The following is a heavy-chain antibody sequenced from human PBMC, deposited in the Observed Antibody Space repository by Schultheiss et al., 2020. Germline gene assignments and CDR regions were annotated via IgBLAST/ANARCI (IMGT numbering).Heavy chain of an antibody. D-gene: IGHD3-3*01. CDR2: IYYSGST. CDR3: ARARRYYDFWSGYSWLHYYGMDV. J-gene: IGHJ6*02. CDR1: GGSFRTYY. V-gene: IGHV4-59*12. Sequence: SETLSLTCAVYGGSFRTYYWSWVRQPPGKGLEWIGYIYYSGSTNYNPSLKSRVTISVDTSKNQFSLKLSSVTAADTAVYYCARARRYYDFWSGYSWLHYYGMDVWGQGTTVTVSS.